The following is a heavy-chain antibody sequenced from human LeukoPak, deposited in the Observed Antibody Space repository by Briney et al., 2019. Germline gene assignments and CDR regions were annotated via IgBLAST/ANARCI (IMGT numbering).Heavy chain of an antibody. D-gene: IGHD6-19*01. CDR3: AKPHSGGWALSHY. Sequence: GGSLRLSCAASGSTFSNYAMSWVRQAPGKGLEWVSASSGDGGSTYYADSVKGRFTISRDNSKNTLYLQMYSLRAEDTATYFCAKPHSGGWALSHYWGQGTLVSVSS. J-gene: IGHJ4*02. CDR1: GSTFSNYA. CDR2: SSGDGGST. V-gene: IGHV3-23*01.